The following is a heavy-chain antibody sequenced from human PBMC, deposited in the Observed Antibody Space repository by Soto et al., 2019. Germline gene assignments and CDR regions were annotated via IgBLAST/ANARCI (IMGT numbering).Heavy chain of an antibody. Sequence: GASVKVSCKASGGTFSSYAISWVRQAPGQGLEWMGGIIPIFGTANYAQKFQGRVTITADESTSTAYMELSSLRAEDTAVYYCARDRSVVVVVAATVGRRSGMDVWGQGTTVTVSS. V-gene: IGHV1-69*13. J-gene: IGHJ6*02. CDR3: ARDRSVVVVVAATVGRRSGMDV. CDR2: IIPIFGTA. CDR1: GGTFSSYA. D-gene: IGHD2-15*01.